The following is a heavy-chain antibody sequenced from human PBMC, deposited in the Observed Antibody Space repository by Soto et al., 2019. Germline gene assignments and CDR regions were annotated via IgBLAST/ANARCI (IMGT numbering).Heavy chain of an antibody. CDR3: APHVSCSGGSCQYDAFAI. J-gene: IGHJ3*02. D-gene: IGHD2-15*01. V-gene: IGHV3-23*01. CDR1: GFTVSSHA. Sequence: EVQVLESGGGLVQPGGSLRLSCEGSGFTVSSHAMTWIRQAPGKGPEWVSTITADGGTYSADSVKGRLAMSRDTSESTLYLQMNSLGAEDTAAYYCAPHVSCSGGSCQYDAFAIRGQGTMVTVSS. CDR2: ITADGGT.